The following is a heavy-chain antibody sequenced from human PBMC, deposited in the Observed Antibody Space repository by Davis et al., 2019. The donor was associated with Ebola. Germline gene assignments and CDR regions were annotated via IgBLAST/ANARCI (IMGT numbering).Heavy chain of an antibody. CDR2: ISSSSSYI. CDR1: GFTFSSYS. V-gene: IGHV3-21*01. CDR3: AKEARTLYYYYYGMDV. Sequence: GESLKISCAASGFTFSSYSMNWVRQAPGKGLEWVSSISSSSSYIYYADSVKGRFTISRDNAKNSLYLQMNSLRAEDTAVYYCAKEARTLYYYYYGMDVWGQGTTVTVSS. J-gene: IGHJ6*02.